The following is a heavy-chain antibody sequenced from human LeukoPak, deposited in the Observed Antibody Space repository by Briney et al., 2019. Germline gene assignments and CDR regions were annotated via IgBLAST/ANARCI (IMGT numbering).Heavy chain of an antibody. CDR2: IYSGGST. V-gene: IGHV3-53*01. Sequence: PGGSLRLSCAASGFTVSSNYMSWVRQAPGKGLEWVSVIYSGGSTYYADSVKGRFTISRDNSKNTLYLQMNSLRAEDTAVYYCARGKSCGGDCYPVDYWGQGTLVTVSS. J-gene: IGHJ4*02. D-gene: IGHD2-21*02. CDR3: ARGKSCGGDCYPVDY. CDR1: GFTVSSNY.